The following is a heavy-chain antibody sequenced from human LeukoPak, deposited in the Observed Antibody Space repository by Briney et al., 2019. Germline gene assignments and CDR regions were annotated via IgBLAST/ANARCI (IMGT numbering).Heavy chain of an antibody. J-gene: IGHJ4*02. CDR1: GLTVNSNY. CDR2: INSDGSST. Sequence: GGSLRLSCAASGLTVNSNYMTWVRQAPGKGLVWVSRINSDGSSTSYADSVKGRFTISRDNAKNTLYLQMNSLRAEDTAVYYCARELDSYGYPFDYWGQGTLVTVSS. CDR3: ARELDSYGYPFDY. V-gene: IGHV3-74*01. D-gene: IGHD5-18*01.